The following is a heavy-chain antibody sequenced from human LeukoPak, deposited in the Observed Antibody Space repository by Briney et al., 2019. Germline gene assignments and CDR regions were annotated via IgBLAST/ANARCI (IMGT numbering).Heavy chain of an antibody. CDR1: GFTFSSYA. CDR3: ARISYYDSSGYSTTHDY. D-gene: IGHD3-22*01. J-gene: IGHJ4*02. Sequence: PGRSLRLSCAASGFTFSSYAMHWVRQAPGKGLEWVAVISYDGSNKYYADSVKGRFTISRDNSKNTLYLQMNSLRAEDTAVYYCARISYYDSSGYSTTHDYWGQGTLVTVSS. V-gene: IGHV3-30*04. CDR2: ISYDGSNK.